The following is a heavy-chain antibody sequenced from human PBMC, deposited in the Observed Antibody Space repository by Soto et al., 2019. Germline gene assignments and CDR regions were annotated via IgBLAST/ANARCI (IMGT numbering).Heavy chain of an antibody. V-gene: IGHV4-59*01. CDR2: IYYSGST. J-gene: IGHJ3*02. Sequence: SETLSLTCTVSGGSISSYYWSWIRQPPGKGLEWIGYIYYSGSTNYNPSLKSRVTISVDTSKNQFSLKLSSVTAADTAVYYCARTPSGGGVRYAFDIRGQGTMVTVS. CDR1: GGSISSYY. CDR3: ARTPSGGGVRYAFDI. D-gene: IGHD2-8*02.